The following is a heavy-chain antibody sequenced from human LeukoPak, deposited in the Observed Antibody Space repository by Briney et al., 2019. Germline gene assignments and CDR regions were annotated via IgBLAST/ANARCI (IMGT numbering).Heavy chain of an antibody. D-gene: IGHD3-10*01. J-gene: IGHJ5*02. Sequence: PGGSLRLSCAASGFTLSNYWMYWVRQAPGEGLVWVSRIISDGSSNYADSVTGRFTISRDNAKNTLYLQMNSLRAEDTAVYYCVRGVYASGSSPWGQGTLVTVSS. CDR2: IISDGSS. V-gene: IGHV3-74*01. CDR1: GFTLSNYW. CDR3: VRGVYASGSSP.